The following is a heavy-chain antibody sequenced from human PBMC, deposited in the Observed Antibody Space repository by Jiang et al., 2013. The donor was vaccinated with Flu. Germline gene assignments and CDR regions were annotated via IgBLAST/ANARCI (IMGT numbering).Heavy chain of an antibody. J-gene: IGHJ6*02. CDR3: ARGSITLIVVTGYGLDV. V-gene: IGHV3-30-3*01. CDR1: GFTFSNYA. CDR2: ISYDGSNK. D-gene: IGHD3-22*01. Sequence: VVQPGRSLRLSCAASGFTFSNYAMHWVRQAPGKGLEWVAIISYDGSNKYYADSVKGRFTISRDNSKNTLYLQMNSLRAEDTAVYYCARGSITLIVVTGYGLDVWGQGTTVTVSS.